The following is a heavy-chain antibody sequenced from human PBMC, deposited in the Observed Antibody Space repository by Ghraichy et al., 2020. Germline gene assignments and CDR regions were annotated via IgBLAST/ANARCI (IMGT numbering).Heavy chain of an antibody. V-gene: IGHV4-59*01. CDR2: IYYSGST. Sequence: SETLSLTCTVSGGSISSYYWSWIRQPPGKGLEWIGYIYYSGSTNYNPSLKSRVTISVDTSKNQFSLKLSSVTAADTAVYYCARYDYYYGMDVWGQGTTVTVSS. J-gene: IGHJ6*02. CDR3: ARYDYYYGMDV. CDR1: GGSISSYY.